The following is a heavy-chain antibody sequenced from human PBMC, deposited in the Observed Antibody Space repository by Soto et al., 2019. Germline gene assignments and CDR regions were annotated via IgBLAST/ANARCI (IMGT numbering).Heavy chain of an antibody. D-gene: IGHD3-16*01. J-gene: IGHJ3*01. CDR3: VRDDDAGSNAFDL. CDR2: ISRDGSKQ. CDR1: GFMFSNHG. V-gene: IGHV3-33*05. Sequence: PGGSLRLSCAASGFMFSNHGMHWVRQAPGKGLEWVALISRDGSKQFYTDSVKGRFSISRDNSKNTLFLQMSGLGVDDMAVYYCVRDDDAGSNAFDLCGKETLVTVSS.